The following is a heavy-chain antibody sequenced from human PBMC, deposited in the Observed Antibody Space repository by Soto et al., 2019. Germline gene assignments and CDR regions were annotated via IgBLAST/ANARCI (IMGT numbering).Heavy chain of an antibody. CDR2: INPTGGGT. V-gene: IGHV1-46*01. CDR1: GYLFTSYY. CDR3: ARGGAHDGQTGYYYYNGLDV. Sequence: QVHLVQSGAEVKKPGASVKVSCKASGYLFTSYYIHWVRQAPGQGLEWMGIINPTGGGTSYAQQCQGRVTMTRDRSASTVYMEMTSLTSEDTAEYYCARGGAHDGQTGYYYYNGLDVWGQGTTVTVSS. D-gene: IGHD3-9*01. J-gene: IGHJ6*02.